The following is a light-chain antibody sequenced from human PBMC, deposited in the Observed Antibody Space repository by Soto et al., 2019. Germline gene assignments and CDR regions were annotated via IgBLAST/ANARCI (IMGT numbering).Light chain of an antibody. Sequence: DIVMTQSPDSLAVSLGERATFNCKSSQSILDRSKNKYYLAWYRQKSGQPPKLLIYWASLRESGVPDRFTGSGSGTDFTLTISSLQAEDVAVYYCQQYFTSPWTFGQGTKVDIK. CDR3: QQYFTSPWT. CDR2: WAS. V-gene: IGKV4-1*01. J-gene: IGKJ1*01. CDR1: QSILDRSKNKYY.